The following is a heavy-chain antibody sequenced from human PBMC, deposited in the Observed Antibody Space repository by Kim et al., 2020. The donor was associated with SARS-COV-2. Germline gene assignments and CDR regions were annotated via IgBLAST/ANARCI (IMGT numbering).Heavy chain of an antibody. CDR2: MNPNSGNT. J-gene: IGHJ6*02. V-gene: IGHV1-8*01. Sequence: ASVKVSCKASGYTFTSYDINWVRQATGQGLEWMGWMNPNSGNTGYAQKFQGRVTMTRNTSISTAYMELSSLRSEDTAVYYCARGYCSSTSCYVGYYYGMDVWGQGTTVTVSS. CDR1: GYTFTSYD. CDR3: ARGYCSSTSCYVGYYYGMDV. D-gene: IGHD2-2*01.